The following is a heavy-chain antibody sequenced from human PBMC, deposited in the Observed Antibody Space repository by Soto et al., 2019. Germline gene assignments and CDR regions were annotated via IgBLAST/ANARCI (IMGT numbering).Heavy chain of an antibody. CDR1: GFTFSSYA. J-gene: IGHJ4*02. CDR2: ISGSGGST. Sequence: EVQLLESGGGLIQPGGSLRVSCAASGFTFSSYAMSWVRQAPGKGLEWVSGISGSGGSTYYADSVKGRFTISRDNSKNTMYLQMSGLMAEDTAVYYCTKGLGTSDWGQGTLVTVSS. V-gene: IGHV3-23*01. CDR3: TKGLGTSD.